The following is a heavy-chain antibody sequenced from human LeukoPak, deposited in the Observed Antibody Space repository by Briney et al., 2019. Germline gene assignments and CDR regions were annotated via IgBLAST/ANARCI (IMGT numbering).Heavy chain of an antibody. CDR1: GGSISTSSYY. CDR3: APTYYSDSSAYLGGA. D-gene: IGHD3-22*01. V-gene: IGHV4-39*01. J-gene: IGHJ4*02. CDR2: IYYRGRT. Sequence: SETLSLTCTDSGGSISTSSYYWGWIRQPPGKGLEWIGSIYYRGRTYYNPSLKGRVTISVDTSKNQFSLKLSSVTAADTAVYYCAPTYYSDSSAYLGGAWGQGTLVTVSS.